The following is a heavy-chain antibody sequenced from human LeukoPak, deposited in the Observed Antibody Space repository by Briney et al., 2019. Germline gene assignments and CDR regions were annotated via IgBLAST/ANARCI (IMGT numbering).Heavy chain of an antibody. CDR2: INGGGSPI. D-gene: IGHD1-26*01. V-gene: IGHV3-48*01. J-gene: IGHJ4*02. Sequence: GGSLRLSCAASGLIFSRDSMNWVRQAPGKGLEWVAYINGGGSPIYYADSVRGRFTISRDNAKNSLYLQMNSLRAEDTAVYYCARIVGATRGPWDYWGQGTLVTVSS. CDR3: ARIVGATRGPWDY. CDR1: GLIFSRDS.